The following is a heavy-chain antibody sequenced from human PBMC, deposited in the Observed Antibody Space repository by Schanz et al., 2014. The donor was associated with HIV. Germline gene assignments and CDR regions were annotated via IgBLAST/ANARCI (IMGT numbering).Heavy chain of an antibody. D-gene: IGHD2-21*02. J-gene: IGHJ4*02. V-gene: IGHV1-69*01. CDR1: GGTFINYA. Sequence: VQLVQSGAEVKKPGSSVKVFCRASGGTFINYAFSWVRQAPGQGLEWMGGIIPIYGAAHYAQKLQGRVSINADDATNTAYLELSRLSSDDTAVYYCARTYTGDWSTGADWGQGTLVTVSS. CDR3: ARTYTGDWSTGAD. CDR2: IIPIYGAA.